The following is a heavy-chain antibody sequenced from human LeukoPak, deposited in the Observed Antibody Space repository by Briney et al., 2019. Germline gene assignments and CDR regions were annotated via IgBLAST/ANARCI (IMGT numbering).Heavy chain of an antibody. CDR2: IYTSGST. Sequence: PGGSLRLSCAASGFTFSDYYMSWIRQAPGKGLEWIGYIYTSGSTNYNPSLKSRVTISVDTSKNQFSLKLSSVTAADAAVYYCARPHAYDFSYMDVWGKGTTVTVSS. J-gene: IGHJ6*03. CDR1: GFTFSDYY. V-gene: IGHV4-4*09. CDR3: ARPHAYDFSYMDV. D-gene: IGHD3-3*01.